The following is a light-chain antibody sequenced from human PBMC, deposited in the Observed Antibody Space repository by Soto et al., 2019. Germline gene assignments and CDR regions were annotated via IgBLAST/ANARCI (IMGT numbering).Light chain of an antibody. Sequence: DIQMTQSPSSLSASVGDRVTITCRASQTPRTFINWYQQKPGKAPDLLIYSASTLQSGVPSRFSGSGSETEFSLTIRALQPEDFATYYCQQLSRYPLTFGGGTKVDIK. V-gene: IGKV1-17*01. J-gene: IGKJ4*01. CDR3: QQLSRYPLT. CDR2: SAS. CDR1: QTPRTF.